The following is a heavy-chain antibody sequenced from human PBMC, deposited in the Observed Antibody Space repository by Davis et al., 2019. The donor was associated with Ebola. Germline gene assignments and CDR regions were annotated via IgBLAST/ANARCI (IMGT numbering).Heavy chain of an antibody. CDR2: TYYTSKWHN. D-gene: IGHD5-12*01. CDR3: ARGWLRSGLDV. V-gene: IGHV6-1*01. Sequence: PSETLSLTCAISGDSVSSGGWNWIRQSPSRGLEWLGRTYYTSKWHNDYGESVKSRITINPDTSTNQLSLQLNSVTPEDTAVYYCARGWLRSGLDVWGKGAAVIVSS. J-gene: IGHJ6*04. CDR1: GDSVSSGG.